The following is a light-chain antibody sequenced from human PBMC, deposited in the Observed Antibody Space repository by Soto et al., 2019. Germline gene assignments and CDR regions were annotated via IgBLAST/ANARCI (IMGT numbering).Light chain of an antibody. CDR1: QSVSSSF. Sequence: EIVLTQSPGTLSLSPGERATLSCRASQSVSSSFLAWYQQKPGQAPRLLIYGASNRATGIPDRFSGSGSGTDFTLTISRLEPEDFAVFYCQHYGSGGYTFGQGTKLEIK. CDR3: QHYGSGGYT. CDR2: GAS. J-gene: IGKJ2*01. V-gene: IGKV3-20*01.